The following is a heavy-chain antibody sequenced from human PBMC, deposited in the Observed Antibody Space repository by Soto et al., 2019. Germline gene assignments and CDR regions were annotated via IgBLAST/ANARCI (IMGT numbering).Heavy chain of an antibody. CDR3: ARMIVGAFDY. CDR1: GFSLSTSGMR. V-gene: IGHV2-70*04. D-gene: IGHD1-26*01. Sequence: SGRTLVNPTQTLTLTCTFSGFSLSTSGMRVSWIRQPPGKALEWLARIDWDDDKFYSTSLKTRLTISKDTSKNQVVLTMTNMDPVDTATYYCARMIVGAFDYWGQGTLVTVSS. J-gene: IGHJ4*02. CDR2: IDWDDDK.